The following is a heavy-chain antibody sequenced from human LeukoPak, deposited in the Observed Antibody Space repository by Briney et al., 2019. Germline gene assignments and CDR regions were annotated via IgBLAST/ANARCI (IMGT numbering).Heavy chain of an antibody. CDR3: AKDRAIRLFDY. Sequence: GGSLRLSCAPSGFTFTSYAMRWVRQAPGKGLEWVSAISGSGGSTYYADSVKGRFTISRDNSKNTLYLQMNSLRAEDTAVYYCAKDRAIRLFDYWGQGTLVTVSS. CDR1: GFTFTSYA. J-gene: IGHJ4*02. V-gene: IGHV3-23*01. CDR2: ISGSGGST.